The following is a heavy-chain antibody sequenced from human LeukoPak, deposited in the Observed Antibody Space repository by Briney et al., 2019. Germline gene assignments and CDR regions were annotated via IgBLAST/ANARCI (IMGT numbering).Heavy chain of an antibody. D-gene: IGHD3-9*01. CDR1: GYSISSGYY. Sequence: PSETLSLTCTVSGYSISSGYYWGWIRQPPGKGLEWIGSIYHSGSTYYNPSLKSRVTISVDTSKNQFSLKLSSVTAADTAVYYCANILTGYWGQGTLVTVSS. J-gene: IGHJ4*02. CDR2: IYHSGST. CDR3: ANILTGY. V-gene: IGHV4-38-2*02.